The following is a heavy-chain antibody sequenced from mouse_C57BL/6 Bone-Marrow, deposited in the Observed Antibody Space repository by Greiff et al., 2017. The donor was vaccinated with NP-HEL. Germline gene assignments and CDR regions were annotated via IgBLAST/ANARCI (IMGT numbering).Heavy chain of an antibody. CDR2: INPSSGYT. D-gene: IGHD2-12*01. V-gene: IGHV1-4*01. CDR1: GYTFTSYT. J-gene: IGHJ2*01. Sequence: VQLQQSGAELARPGASVKMSCKASGYTFTSYTMHWVKQRPGQGLEWIGYINPSSGYTKYNQKFKDKATLTADKSSSTAYMQLSSLTSEDSAVYYWARYYSNDVGYGGQGTTLTVAS. CDR3: ARYYSNDVGY.